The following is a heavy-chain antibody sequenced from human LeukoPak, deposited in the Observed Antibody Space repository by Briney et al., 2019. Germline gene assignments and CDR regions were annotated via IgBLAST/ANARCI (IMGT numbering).Heavy chain of an antibody. Sequence: GGSLRLSCAASGFTFSSYAMHRVSQAPGKGLEWVAVISYDGSNKYYADSVKGRFTISRDNSKNTVYLQMNSLRAEDTAVYYCAAPGVPAATYYFDYWGQGTLVTVSS. CDR2: ISYDGSNK. CDR1: GFTFSSYA. D-gene: IGHD2-2*01. V-gene: IGHV3-30-3*02. CDR3: AAPGVPAATYYFDY. J-gene: IGHJ4*02.